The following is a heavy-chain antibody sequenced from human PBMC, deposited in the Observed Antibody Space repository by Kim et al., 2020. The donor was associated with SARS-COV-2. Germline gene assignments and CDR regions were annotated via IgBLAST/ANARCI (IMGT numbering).Heavy chain of an antibody. CDR1: GHTFTNYG. Sequence: ASVKVSCKASGHTFTNYGFTWVRQAPGQGREWMGWISANGNTKYAQKFQGRVTMTTVISTTTTYMELRGLRSDDTAVYYCATSVAVVANDYWGQGSLVTVSS. CDR2: ISANGNT. J-gene: IGHJ4*02. D-gene: IGHD2-15*01. V-gene: IGHV1-18*04. CDR3: ATSVAVVANDY.